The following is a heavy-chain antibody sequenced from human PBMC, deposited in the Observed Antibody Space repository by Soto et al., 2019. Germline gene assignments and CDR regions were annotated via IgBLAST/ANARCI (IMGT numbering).Heavy chain of an antibody. D-gene: IGHD2-21*02. J-gene: IGHJ4*02. Sequence: PSETLSLTCTVSGGSISSYYCSWIRQPPGKGLEWIGYIYYSGSTNYNPSLKSRVTISVDTSKNQFSLKLSSVTAADTAVYYCARACGGDCPFGYWGQGTLVTVSS. CDR1: GGSISSYY. V-gene: IGHV4-59*01. CDR2: IYYSGST. CDR3: ARACGGDCPFGY.